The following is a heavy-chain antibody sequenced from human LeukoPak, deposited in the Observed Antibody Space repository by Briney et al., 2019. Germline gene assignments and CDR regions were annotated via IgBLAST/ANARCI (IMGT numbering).Heavy chain of an antibody. CDR3: AKTIVRDSSGYYYYFDY. Sequence: GGSLRLSCAASGFTFSSYSMNWVRQAPGKGLEWVSVISGSGGSTYYADSVKGRFTISRDNSKNTLYLQMNSLRAEDTAVYYCAKTIVRDSSGYYYYFDYWGQGTLVTVSS. CDR1: GFTFSSYS. V-gene: IGHV3-23*01. D-gene: IGHD3-22*01. CDR2: ISGSGGST. J-gene: IGHJ4*02.